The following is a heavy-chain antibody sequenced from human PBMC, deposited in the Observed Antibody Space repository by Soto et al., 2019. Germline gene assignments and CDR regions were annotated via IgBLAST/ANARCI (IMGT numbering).Heavy chain of an antibody. CDR2: MNPYSGNT. V-gene: IGHV1-8*01. D-gene: IGHD3-3*01. J-gene: IGHJ5*02. Sequence: ASVKVSCKASGYTFTTYDISWVRQATGQGLEWMGWMNPYSGNTGYAQKFQGRVTITRDTSASTAYMELSSLRSEDTAVYYCARVPALRFLEWSPPWFDPWGQGTLVTVSS. CDR3: ARVPALRFLEWSPPWFDP. CDR1: GYTFTTYD.